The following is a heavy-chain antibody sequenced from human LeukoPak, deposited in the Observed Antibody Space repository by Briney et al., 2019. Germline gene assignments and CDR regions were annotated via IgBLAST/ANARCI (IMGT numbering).Heavy chain of an antibody. CDR3: ARDSLWFGSGMDV. CDR1: GGSISSYY. V-gene: IGHV4-59*01. CDR2: IYYSGST. D-gene: IGHD3-10*01. Sequence: SETLSLTCTVSGGSISSYYWSWIRQPPGKGLEWIGYIYYSGSTNYNPSLKSRVTISVDTSKNQFSPKLSSVTAADTAVYYCARDSLWFGSGMDVWGKGTTVTVSS. J-gene: IGHJ6*04.